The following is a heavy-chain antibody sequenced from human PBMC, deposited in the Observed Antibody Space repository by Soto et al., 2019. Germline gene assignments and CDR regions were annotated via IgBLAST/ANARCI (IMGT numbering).Heavy chain of an antibody. J-gene: IGHJ3*01. Sequence: EVQLLESGGGLVQPGGSLILSCAASGFTFSHYAMSWFRQAPGKGLQWVSTIFGSGAPTHYADSVKGRFVISRDNSNNMLFLEMNSLKDEDTAIYYCTREASSWGFAFDLWGQGTRVAVSS. CDR3: TREASSWGFAFDL. D-gene: IGHD3-16*01. CDR1: GFTFSHYA. V-gene: IGHV3-23*01. CDR2: IFGSGAPT.